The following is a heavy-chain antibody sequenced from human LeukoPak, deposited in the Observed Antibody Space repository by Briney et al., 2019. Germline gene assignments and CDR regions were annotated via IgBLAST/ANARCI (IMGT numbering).Heavy chain of an antibody. CDR2: IYPSGNT. Sequence: SETLSLTCTVSGGSISSYYWRWIRQPAGKGLEWIGRIYPSGNTNYNPSLKSRVTISLDTSKNQFSLNLRSVTAADTAVYYCARDGVVTMELDYWGQGTLVTVSS. V-gene: IGHV4-4*07. CDR3: ARDGVVTMELDY. D-gene: IGHD3-3*01. J-gene: IGHJ4*02. CDR1: GGSISSYY.